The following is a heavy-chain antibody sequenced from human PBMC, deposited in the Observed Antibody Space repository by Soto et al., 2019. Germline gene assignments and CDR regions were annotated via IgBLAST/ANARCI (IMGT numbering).Heavy chain of an antibody. CDR2: IWYDGSNK. CDR1: GFTFSSYG. J-gene: IGHJ4*02. Sequence: VQLVESGGGVVQPGRSLRLSCAASGFTFSSYGMQWVRQAPGKGLEWVALIWYDGSNKYYLESVKGRFTISRDNSKNTLDLQMNSLRAEDTAVYYCARDMGYSSGHGFDYWGQGTLVTVSS. D-gene: IGHD6-19*01. V-gene: IGHV3-33*01. CDR3: ARDMGYSSGHGFDY.